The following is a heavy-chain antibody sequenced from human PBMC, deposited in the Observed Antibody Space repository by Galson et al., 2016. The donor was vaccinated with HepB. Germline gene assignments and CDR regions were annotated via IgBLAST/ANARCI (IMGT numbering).Heavy chain of an antibody. CDR2: ISALGGTT. CDR3: ARDRSSGSYGFGWFDP. Sequence: SLRLSCAASGFTFSGYSMNWVRQAPGKGLQWVASISALGGTTHYADSVKGRFTISRDNAKNIVYLQMGSLRAEDMAVYYCARDRSSGSYGFGWFDPWGQGTLVTVSS. J-gene: IGHJ5*02. V-gene: IGHV3-23*01. CDR1: GFTFSGYS. D-gene: IGHD6-19*01.